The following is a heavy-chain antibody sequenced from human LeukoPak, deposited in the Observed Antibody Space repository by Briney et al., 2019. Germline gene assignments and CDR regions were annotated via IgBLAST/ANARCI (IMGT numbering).Heavy chain of an antibody. CDR2: IRSKAYGGTT. J-gene: IGHJ4*02. D-gene: IGHD5-18*01. CDR1: GFTFGDYA. V-gene: IGHV3-49*03. Sequence: PGRSLRLSCTASGFTFGDYAMSWFRQAPGKGLEWVGFIRSKAYGGTTEYAASVKGRFIISRDDSKSIAYLQMNSLKTEDTAVYYCTTIYSYGSFDYWGQGTLVTVSS. CDR3: TTIYSYGSFDY.